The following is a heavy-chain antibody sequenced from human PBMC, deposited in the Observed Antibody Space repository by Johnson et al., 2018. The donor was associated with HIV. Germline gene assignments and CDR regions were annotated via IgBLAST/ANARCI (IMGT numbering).Heavy chain of an antibody. CDR2: INWNGGST. D-gene: IGHD1-26*01. V-gene: IGHV3-20*04. CDR3: ARDRVMVGATVDAFDI. CDR1: GFTFDDYG. Sequence: MQLVESGGGVVQPGRSLRLSCAASGFTFDDYGMSWVRQAPGKGLEWVSGINWNGGSTGYADSVKGRFTISRDNAKNSLYLQMSSLRAEDTALYYCARDRVMVGATVDAFDIWGQGTMVTVSS. J-gene: IGHJ3*02.